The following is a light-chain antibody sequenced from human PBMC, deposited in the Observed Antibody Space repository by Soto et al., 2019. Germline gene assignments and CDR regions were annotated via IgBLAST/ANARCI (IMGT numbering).Light chain of an antibody. CDR2: GAS. V-gene: IGKV3-15*01. CDR1: QSVSSSY. Sequence: EIVLTQSPGTLSLSPGERSTLSCSFIQSVSSSYLAWYQQKPGQAPRLLIYGASSRATGIPARFSGSGSGTEFNLTISSLQSEDFGVYYCQQYNNWPRATFGGGTKVDIK. J-gene: IGKJ4*01. CDR3: QQYNNWPRAT.